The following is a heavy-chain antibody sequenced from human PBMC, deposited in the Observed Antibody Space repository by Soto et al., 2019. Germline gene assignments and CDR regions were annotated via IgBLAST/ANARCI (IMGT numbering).Heavy chain of an antibody. Sequence: SETLSLTCTVSGGSVSDYFWNWIRQPAGKGLEWIGRFYVNGNTNYNPSLKSRVTLSVDTSQNQFSLKLTSVTAADTAVYYCAREFYSGSGTYYAPFDSWGQGTLVTVSS. V-gene: IGHV4-4*07. CDR3: AREFYSGSGTYYAPFDS. CDR1: GGSVSDYF. J-gene: IGHJ4*02. CDR2: FYVNGNT. D-gene: IGHD3-10*01.